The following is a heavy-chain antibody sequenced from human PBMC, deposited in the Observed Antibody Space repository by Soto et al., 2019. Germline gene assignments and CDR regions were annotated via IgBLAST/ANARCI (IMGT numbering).Heavy chain of an antibody. CDR2: TTTSGDWT. J-gene: IGHJ4*02. Sequence: GGSLRLSCAGSGFTFSSYAMSWLRQAPGKGLEWVSATTTSGDWTYYADSVKGRFTSSRDNSKNTLYLQMNSLRAEDAAVYYCAKASASGRPYYFDYWGQGILVTVSS. CDR1: GFTFSSYA. CDR3: AKASASGRPYYFDY. D-gene: IGHD6-6*01. V-gene: IGHV3-23*01.